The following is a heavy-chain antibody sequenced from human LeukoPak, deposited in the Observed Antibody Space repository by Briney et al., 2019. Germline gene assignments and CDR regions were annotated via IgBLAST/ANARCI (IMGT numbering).Heavy chain of an antibody. CDR3: ARDNRYCSGGSCLGWFDP. Sequence: PSETLSLTCTVSGGSISSYYWSWIRQPPGKGPEWIGYIYYSGSTNYNPSLKSRVTISVDTSKNQFSLKLSSVTAADTAVYYCARDNRYCSGGSCLGWFDPWGQGTLVTVSS. V-gene: IGHV4-59*01. CDR2: IYYSGST. J-gene: IGHJ5*02. D-gene: IGHD2-15*01. CDR1: GGSISSYY.